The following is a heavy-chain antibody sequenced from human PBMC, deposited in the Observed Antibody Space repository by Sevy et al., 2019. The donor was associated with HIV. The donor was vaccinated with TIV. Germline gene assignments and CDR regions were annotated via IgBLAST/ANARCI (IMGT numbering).Heavy chain of an antibody. CDR1: GFAFSSHA. CDR2: ISYEGTET. Sequence: GESLKISCAASGFAFSSHAMHWVRQAPGKGLEWVATISYEGTETFYAASVEGRFTISRDNSKNMLSLQINSLRPEDTAVYYCARDGGYSIKWYPLYWGHGTLVTVSS. V-gene: IGHV3-30-3*01. D-gene: IGHD1-26*01. CDR3: ARDGGYSIKWYPLY. J-gene: IGHJ4*01.